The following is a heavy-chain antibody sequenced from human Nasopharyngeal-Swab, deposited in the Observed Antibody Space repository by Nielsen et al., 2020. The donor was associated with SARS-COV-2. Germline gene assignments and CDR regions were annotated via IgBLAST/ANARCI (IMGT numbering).Heavy chain of an antibody. Sequence: SETLSLTCAVYSGSFSGSYWGWIRKPPGKGLEWIGEINQSGSTNYNPSLKSRVTISVDRSKNHFSLKLSSVTAADTAVYYCARGLSGVVPAPILGLGPYYYYYYMDVWGKGTSVTVSS. CDR1: SGSFSGSY. CDR2: INQSGST. V-gene: IGHV4-34*01. D-gene: IGHD2-2*01. J-gene: IGHJ6*03. CDR3: ARGLSGVVPAPILGLGPYYYYYYMDV.